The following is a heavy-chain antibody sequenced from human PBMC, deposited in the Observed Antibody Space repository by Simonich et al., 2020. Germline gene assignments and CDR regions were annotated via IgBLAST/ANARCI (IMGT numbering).Heavy chain of an antibody. CDR1: GFTFSSYE. Sequence: VWGQPGGSLRLSCAASGFTFSSYEMNWVRQAPGKGLEWVSYISSSGSTIYYADSVKGRFTISRDNAKNSLYLQMNSLRAEDTAVYYCAREKWLRFAFDIWGQGTMVTVSS. D-gene: IGHD5-12*01. J-gene: IGHJ3*02. V-gene: IGHV3-48*03. CDR2: ISSSGSTI. CDR3: AREKWLRFAFDI.